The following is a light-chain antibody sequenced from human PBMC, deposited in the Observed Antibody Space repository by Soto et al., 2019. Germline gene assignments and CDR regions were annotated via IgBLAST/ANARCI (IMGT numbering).Light chain of an antibody. J-gene: IGLJ2*01. CDR2: DVS. V-gene: IGLV2-14*01. CDR3: SSYTSSSTLEV. Sequence: QSALTQPASVSGSPGQSITISCTGNSSDVGGYNFVSWYQLHPGKAPKLMIYDVSNRPSGVSDRFSGSKSGNTASLTISGLQAEDEADYYCSSYTSSSTLEVFGGGTKLTVL. CDR1: SSDVGGYNF.